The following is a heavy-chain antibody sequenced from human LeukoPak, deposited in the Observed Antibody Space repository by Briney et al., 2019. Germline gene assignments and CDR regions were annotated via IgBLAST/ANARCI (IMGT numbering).Heavy chain of an antibody. V-gene: IGHV3-66*02. D-gene: IGHD3-3*01. Sequence: GGSLRLSCAASGFTVSSNHMSWVRQAPGKGLEWVSVIYSGGTTYYADSVKGRFTISRDNSKNTLYLQMISLRAEDTAVYYCARATFWSGYQRDSWYLDVWGKGTTVTVSS. CDR2: IYSGGTT. CDR1: GFTVSSNH. J-gene: IGHJ6*03. CDR3: ARATFWSGYQRDSWYLDV.